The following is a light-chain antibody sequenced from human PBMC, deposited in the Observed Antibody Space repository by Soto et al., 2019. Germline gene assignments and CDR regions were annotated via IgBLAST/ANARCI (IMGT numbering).Light chain of an antibody. CDR3: QQYGSSPTWA. CDR2: GAS. J-gene: IGKJ1*01. V-gene: IGKV3-20*01. Sequence: EIVLTQSPATLCLSSGERATLSCRASQSVSSSYLAWYQQKPGQAPRLLIYGASSRANGIPDRFSGSGSGTDLTLTISRLEPEDFAVYYCQQYGSSPTWAFGQGTKVDIK. CDR1: QSVSSSY.